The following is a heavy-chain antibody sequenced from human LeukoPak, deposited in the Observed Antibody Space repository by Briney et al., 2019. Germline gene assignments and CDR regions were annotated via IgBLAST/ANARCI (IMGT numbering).Heavy chain of an antibody. CDR3: ARTYGCNLSPGRYYFDY. CDR1: GGTFSSYA. V-gene: IGHV1-69*01. J-gene: IGHJ4*02. CDR2: IIPIFGTA. Sequence: SVKVSCKASGGTFSSYAISWVRQASGQGLEWMGGIIPIFGTANYVQKFQGRVTITADESTSTAYMELSSLRSEDTAVYYCARTYGCNLSPGRYYFDYWGQGTLVTVSS. D-gene: IGHD4-23*01.